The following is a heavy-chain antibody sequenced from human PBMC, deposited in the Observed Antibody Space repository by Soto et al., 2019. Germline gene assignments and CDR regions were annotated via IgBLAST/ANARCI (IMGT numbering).Heavy chain of an antibody. CDR2: IIPSFGTA. Sequence: QVQLVQSGAEVKKPGSSVKVSCKASGGTFSSYAISWVRQAPGQGLEWMGGIIPSFGTANYAQKFQGRVTITADEYTRTAYMELSSLRAEDTAVYYCARPLRLGRREHGYYYGMDVWGQGTTVTVS. J-gene: IGHJ6*02. CDR3: ARPLRLGRREHGYYYGMDV. D-gene: IGHD3-16*01. CDR1: GGTFSSYA. V-gene: IGHV1-69*01.